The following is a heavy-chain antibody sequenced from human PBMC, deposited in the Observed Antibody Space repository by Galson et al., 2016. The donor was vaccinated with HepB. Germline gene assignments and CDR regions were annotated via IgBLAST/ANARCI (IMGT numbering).Heavy chain of an antibody. CDR1: GFTFTNYV. J-gene: IGHJ5*02. CDR2: INAGNGNT. CDR3: AREEGSVVLAGFDT. V-gene: IGHV1-3*01. D-gene: IGHD2-2*01. Sequence: SVKVSCKASGFTFTNYVIHWVRQAPGQRLEWMGWINAGNGNTTYSQTFQGKVTLTRDTSPSTAYMELSSLNSEDTSVYYCAREEGSVVLAGFDTWGQGTLVTVSS.